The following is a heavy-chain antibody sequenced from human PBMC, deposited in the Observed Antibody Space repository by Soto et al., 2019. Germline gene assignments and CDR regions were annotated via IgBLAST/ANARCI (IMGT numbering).Heavy chain of an antibody. CDR1: GFTFSSYS. J-gene: IGHJ3*02. CDR3: ARDSLYCGGDCYPDAFDI. Sequence: EVQLVESGGGLVQPGGSLRLSCAASGFTFSSYSMNWVRQAPGKGLEWVSYISSSSTIYYADSVKGRFTISRDNAKNSLYLQMNSLRDEDTAVYYCARDSLYCGGDCYPDAFDIWGQGTMVTVSS. D-gene: IGHD2-21*02. CDR2: ISSSSTI. V-gene: IGHV3-48*02.